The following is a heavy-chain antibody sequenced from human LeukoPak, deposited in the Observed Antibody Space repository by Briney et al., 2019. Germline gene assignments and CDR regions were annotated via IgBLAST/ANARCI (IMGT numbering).Heavy chain of an antibody. V-gene: IGHV4-4*07. Sequence: SSETLSLTCTVSGGSISSYYWSWIRQPAGKGLEWIGRIYTSGSTNYNPSLKSRVTMSVDTSKNQFSLKLSSVTAADTAVYYCAIPRIVGATNAFDIWGQGTMVSVSS. CDR3: AIPRIVGATNAFDI. CDR1: GGSISSYY. J-gene: IGHJ3*02. CDR2: IYTSGST. D-gene: IGHD1-26*01.